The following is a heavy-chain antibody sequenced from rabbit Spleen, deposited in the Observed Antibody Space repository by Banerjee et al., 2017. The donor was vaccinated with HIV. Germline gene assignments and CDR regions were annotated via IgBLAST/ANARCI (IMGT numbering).Heavy chain of an antibody. CDR2: IDTGSSGFT. Sequence: VESGGGLVKPGASLTLTCTASGVSFSFSSYMCWVRQAPGKGLEWIACIDTGSSGFTYFATWAKGRFTISKASSTTVTLQMTRLTAADTATYFCARDTGTSFSTYGMDLWGPGTLVTVS. CDR3: ARDTGTSFSTYGMDL. V-gene: IGHV1S40*01. J-gene: IGHJ6*01. CDR1: GVSFSFSSY. D-gene: IGHD8-1*01.